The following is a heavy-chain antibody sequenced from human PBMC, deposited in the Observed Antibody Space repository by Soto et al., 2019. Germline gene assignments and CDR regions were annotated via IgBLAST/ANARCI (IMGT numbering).Heavy chain of an antibody. CDR3: ARGAFSMAQRLDV. Sequence: PGGSLRLSCAASEFTFSSYGMHWVRQAPGKGLEWVAMTWYDGNNKYYTDSVKGRFAISRDNSKNMLYLQMSSLRVEDTAVYYCARGAFSMAQRLDVWGQGTLVTVSS. V-gene: IGHV3-33*01. D-gene: IGHD3-10*01. CDR2: TWYDGNNK. CDR1: EFTFSSYG. J-gene: IGHJ1*01.